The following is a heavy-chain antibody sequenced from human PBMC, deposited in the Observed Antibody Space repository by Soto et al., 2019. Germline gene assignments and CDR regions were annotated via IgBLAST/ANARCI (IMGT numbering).Heavy chain of an antibody. J-gene: IGHJ6*02. CDR1: GYTFTGYV. V-gene: IGHV7-4-1*01. Sequence: GASVKVSCKASGYTFTGYVMNWVRQAPGQGLEWMGWINTNTGNPTYAQGFTGRFVFSLDTSVSTAYLQICSLKAEDTAVYYCARDWWCSSDYYYGMDVCGQGTTVTVSS. CDR2: INTNTGNP. D-gene: IGHD2-21*01. CDR3: ARDWWCSSDYYYGMDV.